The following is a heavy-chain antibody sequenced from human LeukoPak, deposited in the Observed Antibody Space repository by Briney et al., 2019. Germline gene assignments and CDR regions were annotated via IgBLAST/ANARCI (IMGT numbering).Heavy chain of an antibody. CDR3: AREPRPPTDAFDI. CDR2: TYYRSKWYN. J-gene: IGHJ3*02. CDR1: GDSFSSNSAA. V-gene: IGHV6-1*01. Sequence: SQTLSLTCAISGDSFSSNSAAWNWLRQSPSRGLEWLGRTYYRSKWYNDYAVSVKSRITINPDTSKNQFSLQLNSVTPEDTAVYYCAREPRPPTDAFDIWGQGTMVTVSS.